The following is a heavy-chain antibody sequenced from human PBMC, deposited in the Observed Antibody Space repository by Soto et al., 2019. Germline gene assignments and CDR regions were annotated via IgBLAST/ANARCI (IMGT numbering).Heavy chain of an antibody. CDR3: ATYGRAFDVLTLGRQYYYGMDV. V-gene: IGHV1-46*01. CDR1: GYTFSSNY. Sequence: QVQLVQSGAEVKKPGASVKVSCKASGYTFSSNYMYWVRQAPGQGLEWMGIINPSGGSTSYAKKFQGRGTMTRDASKSTVYMVLTRLRAEDTAVYYCATYGRAFDVLTLGRQYYYGMDVWGEGTTVRVSS. J-gene: IGHJ6*04. D-gene: IGHD3-16*01. CDR2: INPSGGST.